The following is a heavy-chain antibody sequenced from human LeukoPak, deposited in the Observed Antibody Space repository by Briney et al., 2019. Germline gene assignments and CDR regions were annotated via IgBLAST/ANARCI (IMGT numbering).Heavy chain of an antibody. CDR2: MNPNSGNT. V-gene: IGHV1-8*01. D-gene: IGHD2-2*01. J-gene: IGHJ6*04. Sequence: ASVKVSCKASGYTFTSYDINWVRQATGQGLEWMGWMNPNSGNTGYAQKFQGRVTMTRNTSISTAYMELSSLRSEDTAVYYCARGNLPDIVVVPAFYGMDVWGKGTTVTVSS. CDR3: ARGNLPDIVVVPAFYGMDV. CDR1: GYTFTSYD.